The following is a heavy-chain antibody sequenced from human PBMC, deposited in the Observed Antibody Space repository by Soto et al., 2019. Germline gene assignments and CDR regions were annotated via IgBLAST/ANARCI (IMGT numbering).Heavy chain of an antibody. CDR2: IYTSGST. V-gene: IGHV4-4*07. CDR3: ARACSSNSCYDVFDY. CDR1: GGSISSYY. D-gene: IGHD2-2*01. J-gene: IGHJ4*02. Sequence: PSETLSLTCTVSGGSISSYYWSWIRQPAGKGLGWIGRIYTSGSTNYNPSLKSRVTMSVDTSKNQFSLKLSSVTAADTAVYYCARACSSNSCYDVFDYWGQGTLVTVPS.